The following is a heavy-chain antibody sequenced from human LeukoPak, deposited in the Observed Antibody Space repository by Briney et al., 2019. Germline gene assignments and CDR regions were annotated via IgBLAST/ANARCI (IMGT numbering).Heavy chain of an antibody. CDR3: ARHRRVTNWYVDF. D-gene: IGHD1-1*01. Sequence: SETLSLTCTVSGASFSGDSIFFWGWIRQPPVKGLAWIGIIYYSETTYYNPSLESRVTIFVDTSKNLFSLRLTSVTAADTAVYNCARHRRVTNWYVDFWGQGTLLTVSS. CDR2: IYYSETT. J-gene: IGHJ4*02. V-gene: IGHV4-39*01. CDR1: GASFSGDSIFF.